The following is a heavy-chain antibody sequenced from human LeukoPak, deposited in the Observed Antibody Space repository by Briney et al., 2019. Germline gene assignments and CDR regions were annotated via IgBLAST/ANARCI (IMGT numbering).Heavy chain of an antibody. CDR3: AREDILTGFDY. V-gene: IGHV3-53*01. D-gene: IGHD3-9*01. Sequence: GGSLRLSCAASGFTVSSNYMSWVRQAPGKGLEWVSVIYSGGSTYYADSVKGRFTISRDNSKDTLYLQMNSLRAEDTAVYYCAREDILTGFDYWGQGTLVTVSS. CDR2: IYSGGST. J-gene: IGHJ4*02. CDR1: GFTVSSNY.